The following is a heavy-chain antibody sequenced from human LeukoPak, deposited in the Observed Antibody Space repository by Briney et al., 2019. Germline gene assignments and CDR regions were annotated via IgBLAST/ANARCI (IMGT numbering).Heavy chain of an antibody. J-gene: IGHJ5*02. Sequence: ASVKVSCKASGYTFTSYGFSWVRQAPGQGVEWMGWISAYNGNTNYAQKLQGRVTMTTDTSTSTAYMELRSLRSDDTAVYYCVRYSSSWYWFDPWGQGTLVTVSS. CDR1: GYTFTSYG. D-gene: IGHD6-13*01. V-gene: IGHV1-18*01. CDR3: VRYSSSWYWFDP. CDR2: ISAYNGNT.